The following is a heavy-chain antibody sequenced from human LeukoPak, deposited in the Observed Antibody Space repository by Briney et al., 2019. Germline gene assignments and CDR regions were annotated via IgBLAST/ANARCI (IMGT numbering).Heavy chain of an antibody. CDR3: ARGYYYSGTYYFSFFDY. Sequence: PGGSLRLSCAASGFTFNKYWMTWVRQAPGKGLEWVANINQDDSQIYYLESVEGRFTITRDNAKNSLHLQMNSLRSEDTATYYCARGYYYSGTYYFSFFDYWGQGTLVTVSS. J-gene: IGHJ4*02. V-gene: IGHV3-7*01. D-gene: IGHD3-10*01. CDR2: INQDDSQI. CDR1: GFTFNKYW.